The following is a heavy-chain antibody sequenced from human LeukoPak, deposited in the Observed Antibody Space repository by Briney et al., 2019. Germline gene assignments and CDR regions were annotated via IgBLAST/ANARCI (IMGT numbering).Heavy chain of an antibody. CDR2: VRSETDGGTT. Sequence: GGSLRLSCAASGFTFSSYAMSWVRQAPGKGLEWVSRVRSETDGGTTDYAAPVQGRFTISRDDSKNTLYLQMNSLETDDTAVYYCTTLSYAAAPTWGQGTLVTVSS. D-gene: IGHD2-2*01. V-gene: IGHV3-15*01. CDR1: GFTFSSYA. CDR3: TTLSYAAAPT. J-gene: IGHJ5*02.